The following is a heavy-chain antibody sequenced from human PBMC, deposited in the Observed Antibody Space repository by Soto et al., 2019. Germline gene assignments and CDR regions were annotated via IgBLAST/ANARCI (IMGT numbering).Heavy chain of an antibody. V-gene: IGHV3-53*01. CDR2: IYSGGST. D-gene: IGHD2-21*01. Sequence: EVQLVESGGGLIQPGGSLRLSCAASGFTVSNSYMNWVRQAPGKGLEWVSVIYSGGSTYYADSVKGRFTTSRDSSKNTLYLQMNSLRAEDTAVYYCARGFQSSFGYWGQGTLVTVSS. CDR1: GFTVSNSY. J-gene: IGHJ4*02. CDR3: ARGFQSSFGY.